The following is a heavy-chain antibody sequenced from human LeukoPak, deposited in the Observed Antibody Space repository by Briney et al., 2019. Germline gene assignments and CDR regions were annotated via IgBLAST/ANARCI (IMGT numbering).Heavy chain of an antibody. J-gene: IGHJ4*02. CDR1: GGSFSAYY. Sequence: PSETLSLTCAVYGGSFSAYYWSWIRQPPGKGLEWIGEINHSGSTNYNPSLKSRVTISVDTSKNQFSLKLSSVTAADTAVYYCARGLEVSDYWGQGTLVTVSS. V-gene: IGHV4-34*01. CDR3: ARGLEVSDY. CDR2: INHSGST.